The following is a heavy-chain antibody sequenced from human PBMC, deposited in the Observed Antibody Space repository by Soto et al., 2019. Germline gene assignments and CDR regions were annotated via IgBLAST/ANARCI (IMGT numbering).Heavy chain of an antibody. V-gene: IGHV4-31*03. J-gene: IGHJ5*02. D-gene: IGHD1-26*01. Sequence: SETLSLTCTVSGGSISSGVYYWSWIRHHPGNGLEWIGYIYYSGSTYYNPSLKSRVTISVDTSKNQFSLKLSSVTAADTAVYYCARGSLGIRGDNWFDPWGPGTMVTVSS. CDR1: GGSISSGVYY. CDR3: ARGSLGIRGDNWFDP. CDR2: IYYSGST.